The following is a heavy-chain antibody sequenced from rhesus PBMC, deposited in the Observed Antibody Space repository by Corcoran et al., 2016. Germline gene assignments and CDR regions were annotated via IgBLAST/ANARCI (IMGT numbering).Heavy chain of an antibody. J-gene: IGHJ4*01. V-gene: IGHV4S2*01. D-gene: IGHD1-20*01. CDR2: IYGWGGNT. CDR3: ARARTWNNWED. Sequence: QVQLQESGPGLVKPSETLPLTCAVSGASITSDFWSWIRQAPGQGLEWIGRIYGWGGNTGYNPSLKSRVTMSIDTSKNQFSLKLNSVTAADTAVYYCARARTWNNWEDWGQGVLVTVSS. CDR1: GASITSDF.